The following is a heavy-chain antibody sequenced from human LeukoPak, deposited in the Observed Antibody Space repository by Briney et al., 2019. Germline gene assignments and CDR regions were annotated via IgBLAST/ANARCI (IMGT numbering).Heavy chain of an antibody. D-gene: IGHD3-22*01. CDR1: GCSISSGDYY. CDR2: IYHSGST. V-gene: IGHV4-30-4*01. J-gene: IGHJ4*02. CDR3: ARGPDSSGYYYFDY. Sequence: SETLSLTCTVSGCSISSGDYYWSWIRQPPGKGLEWIGYIYHSGSTHFNPSLKSRVTISVDTSKNQFSLKLSSVTAADTAVYFCARGPDSSGYYYFDYWGQGTLVTVSS.